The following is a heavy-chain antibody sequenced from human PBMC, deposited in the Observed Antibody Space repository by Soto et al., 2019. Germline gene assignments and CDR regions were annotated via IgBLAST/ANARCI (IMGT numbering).Heavy chain of an antibody. Sequence: TSETLSLTCTVSGGSFSSYYWSWIRQPPGKGLEWIGYIYYSGSINYNPSLKSRVTISVDTSKNQFSLKLSSVTAADTAVYYCARGLLRGSSRRNWFDPWGQGTLVTVSS. CDR3: ARGLLRGSSRRNWFDP. D-gene: IGHD6-13*01. CDR1: GGSFSSYY. CDR2: IYYSGSI. V-gene: IGHV4-59*12. J-gene: IGHJ5*02.